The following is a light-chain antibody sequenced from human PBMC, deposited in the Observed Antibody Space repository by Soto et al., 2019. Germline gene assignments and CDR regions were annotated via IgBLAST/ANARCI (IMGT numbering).Light chain of an antibody. V-gene: IGLV2-14*01. CDR2: EVT. J-gene: IGLJ2*01. CDR1: GSDIGRYNY. Sequence: LTQPASVSGSSGQSITVSCTGTGSDIGRYNYVSWYQQYPGQAPKLVIYEVTHRPSGISSRFSASKSGNTASLTISGLQADDEADYYCSSYTSSSTVVFGGGTK. CDR3: SSYTSSSTVV.